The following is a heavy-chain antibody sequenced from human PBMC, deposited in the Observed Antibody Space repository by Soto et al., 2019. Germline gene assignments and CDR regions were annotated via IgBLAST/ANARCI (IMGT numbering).Heavy chain of an antibody. CDR1: GFTFSSYA. CDR3: AKTFEQWLVRSYYYGMDV. J-gene: IGHJ6*02. V-gene: IGHV3-23*01. CDR2: ISGSGGST. D-gene: IGHD6-19*01. Sequence: GGSLRLSCAASGFTFSSYAMSWVRQAPGKGLEWVPAISGSGGSTYYADSVKGRFTISRDNSKNTLYLQMNSLRAEDTAVYYCAKTFEQWLVRSYYYGMDVWGQGTTVTVSS.